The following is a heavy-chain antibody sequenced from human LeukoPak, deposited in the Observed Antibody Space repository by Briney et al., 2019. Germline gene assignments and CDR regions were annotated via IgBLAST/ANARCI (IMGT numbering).Heavy chain of an antibody. CDR3: TTDQYGISWGLYNWFDP. CDR2: IKSKPDGGTT. CDR1: GVTLSNAW. D-gene: IGHD6-13*01. V-gene: IGHV3-15*01. J-gene: IGHJ5*02. Sequence: KPRRSLRLSCAASGVTLSNAWISWVRHAPGEGLEWGVRIKSKPDGGTTDYAAPVKGRFTISRDDSKNTLYLQMNSLKTENTAVYYCTTDQYGISWGLYNWFDPWGQGTLVTVSS.